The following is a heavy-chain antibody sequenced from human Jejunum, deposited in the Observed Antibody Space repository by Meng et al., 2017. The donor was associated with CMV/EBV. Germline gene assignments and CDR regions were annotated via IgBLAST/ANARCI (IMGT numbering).Heavy chain of an antibody. CDR1: GYSFTSHL. D-gene: IGHD5-18*01. J-gene: IGHJ4*02. V-gene: IGHV5-51*01. CDR2: PYPGDSDT. Sequence: SCSGSGYSFTSHLIGWVRQMPGKGLEWMGIPYPGDSDTRYSPSFQGQVTISADNSITTAYLQWSSLKASDTAMYYCTLGIQLWLIDYWGQGTLVTVSS. CDR3: TLGIQLWLIDY.